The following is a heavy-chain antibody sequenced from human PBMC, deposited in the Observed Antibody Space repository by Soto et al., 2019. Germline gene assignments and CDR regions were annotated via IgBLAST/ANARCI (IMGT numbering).Heavy chain of an antibody. V-gene: IGHV3-9*01. D-gene: IGHD3-3*01. CDR2: ISWNRDSI. Sequence: EAQLVESGGGLVQPGRSLRLSCAGSGFIFDDFAINWVRRAPGKGLEWASGISWNRDSIGYADSVKGRFTISRDNAKNSLYLQMNSLRVEDTALYYCTKVGGLYDFWSGPLHFDLWGQGTLVTVSS. CDR1: GFIFDDFA. J-gene: IGHJ4*02. CDR3: TKVGGLYDFWSGPLHFDL.